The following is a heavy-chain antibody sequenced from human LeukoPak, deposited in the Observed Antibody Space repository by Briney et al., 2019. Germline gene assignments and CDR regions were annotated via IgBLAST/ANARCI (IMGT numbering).Heavy chain of an antibody. CDR1: GGSISSYY. CDR3: ARHKRSSRTQVLYFDY. D-gene: IGHD6-13*01. J-gene: IGHJ4*02. V-gene: IGHV4-4*07. CDR2: IYTSGST. Sequence: SETLSLTCTVSGGSISSYYWSWIRQPAGKGLEWIGRIYTSGSTNYNPSLKSRVTMSVDTSKNQFSLKLSSVTAAGTAVYYCARHKRSSRTQVLYFDYWGQGTLVTVSS.